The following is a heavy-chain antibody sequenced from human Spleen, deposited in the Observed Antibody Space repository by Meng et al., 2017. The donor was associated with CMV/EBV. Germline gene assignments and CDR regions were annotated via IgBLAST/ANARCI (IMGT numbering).Heavy chain of an antibody. V-gene: IGHV2-5*01. D-gene: IGHD2-2*01. CDR2: IYWNDDK. Sequence: SGFSLSTSGVGVGWIRQPPGKALEWLALIYWNDDKRYSPSLKSRLTITKDTSKNQVVLTMTNMDPVDTATYYCALKGYCSSTTCYGGYWGQGTLVTVSS. J-gene: IGHJ4*02. CDR3: ALKGYCSSTTCYGGY. CDR1: GFSLSTSGVG.